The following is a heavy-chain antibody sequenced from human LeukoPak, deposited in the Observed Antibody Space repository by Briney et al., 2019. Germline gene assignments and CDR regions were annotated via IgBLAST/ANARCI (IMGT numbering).Heavy chain of an antibody. CDR3: AREYYDSSGGGEYYFDY. CDR2: IYYSGST. V-gene: IGHV4-59*01. D-gene: IGHD3-22*01. Sequence: PSETLSLTCTVSGGSISSYYWSWIRQPPGKGLEWIGYIYYSGSTNYNPSLKSRVTISVDTSKNQFSPKLSSVTAADTAVYYCAREYYDSSGGGEYYFDYWGQGTLVTVSS. CDR1: GGSISSYY. J-gene: IGHJ4*02.